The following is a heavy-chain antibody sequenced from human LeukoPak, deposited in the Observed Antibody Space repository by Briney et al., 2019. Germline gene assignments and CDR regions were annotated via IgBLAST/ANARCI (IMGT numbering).Heavy chain of an antibody. CDR2: IYYSGST. J-gene: IGHJ5*02. Sequence: SETLSLTCTVSGASISSSTDYWGWIRQPPGKGLEWIGYIYYSGSTNYNPSLKSRVTISVDTSKNQFSLKLSSVTAADTAVYYCARGLNEDDSAVDWFDPWGQGTLVTVSS. D-gene: IGHD1-1*01. CDR1: GASISSSTDY. CDR3: ARGLNEDDSAVDWFDP. V-gene: IGHV4-61*05.